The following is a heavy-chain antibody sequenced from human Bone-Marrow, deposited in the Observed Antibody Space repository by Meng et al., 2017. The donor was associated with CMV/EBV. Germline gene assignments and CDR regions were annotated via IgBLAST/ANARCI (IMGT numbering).Heavy chain of an antibody. J-gene: IGHJ6*02. Sequence: GESLKISCSASGFTFSSYWMHWVRQAPGKGLVWVSRINSDGSSTSYADSVKGRFTISRDNAKNTRYLQMNSLRAEDTAVYYCARDPLISYCSSTSCYPGWYYYYGMDVWGQGTTVTVSS. CDR3: ARDPLISYCSSTSCYPGWYYYYGMDV. CDR1: GFTFSSYW. V-gene: IGHV3-74*01. CDR2: INSDGSST. D-gene: IGHD2-2*01.